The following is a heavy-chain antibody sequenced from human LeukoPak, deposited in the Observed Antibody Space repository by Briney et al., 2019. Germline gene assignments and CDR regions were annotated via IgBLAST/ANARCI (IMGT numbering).Heavy chain of an antibody. V-gene: IGHV3-23*01. CDR2: ISGSGGST. CDR3: ASEYKYDSSGANAFDI. J-gene: IGHJ3*02. Sequence: GGSLRLSCAASGFTFSSYSMNWVRQAPGKGLEWVTSISGSGGSTYYADSVKGRFTISRDNSKNTLYLQMNSLRAEDTAVYYCASEYKYDSSGANAFDIWGQGTMVTVSS. CDR1: GFTFSSYS. D-gene: IGHD3-22*01.